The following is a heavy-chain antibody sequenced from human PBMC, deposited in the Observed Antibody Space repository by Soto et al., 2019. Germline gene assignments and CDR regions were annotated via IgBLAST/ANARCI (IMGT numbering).Heavy chain of an antibody. J-gene: IGHJ5*02. D-gene: IGHD5-18*01. CDR3: ARMESFGSLNWFDP. Sequence: VSAKGSCKASGYTFTPNEVSWVRQDIGQGLEWMGWMNPGSGDTGYAQKFQGRVTMTRDISIATAYMELNSLTSEDTAIYYCARMESFGSLNWFDPWGQGTLVTVSS. CDR2: MNPGSGDT. CDR1: GYTFTPNE. V-gene: IGHV1-8*02.